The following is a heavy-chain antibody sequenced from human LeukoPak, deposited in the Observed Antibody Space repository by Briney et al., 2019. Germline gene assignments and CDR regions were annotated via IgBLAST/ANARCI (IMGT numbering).Heavy chain of an antibody. CDR2: VSNSGAAT. V-gene: IGHV3-23*01. Sequence: GGSVRLSCAASGFTFSLSAMTWVRQPPGKGLEWVATVSNSGAATYYADSVKGRFSISRDNSKNTMYLEMSILRTDDTAIYYWAKEAFRPALLDFWGQGSLVTVSS. CDR3: AKEAFRPALLDF. CDR1: GFTFSLSA. D-gene: IGHD2-21*01. J-gene: IGHJ4*02.